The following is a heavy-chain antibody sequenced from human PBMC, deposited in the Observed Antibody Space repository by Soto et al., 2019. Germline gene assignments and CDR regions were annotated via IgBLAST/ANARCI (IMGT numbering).Heavy chain of an antibody. Sequence: GGSLRLSCAASGFTFSSYAMSWVRQAPGKGLEWVSAISGSGGSTYYADSVKGRFTISRDNSKNTLYLQMNSLRAEDTAVYYCAKLIVVVPAANYYMDVWGKGTTVTVSS. J-gene: IGHJ6*03. CDR2: ISGSGGST. CDR3: AKLIVVVPAANYYMDV. CDR1: GFTFSSYA. V-gene: IGHV3-23*01. D-gene: IGHD2-2*01.